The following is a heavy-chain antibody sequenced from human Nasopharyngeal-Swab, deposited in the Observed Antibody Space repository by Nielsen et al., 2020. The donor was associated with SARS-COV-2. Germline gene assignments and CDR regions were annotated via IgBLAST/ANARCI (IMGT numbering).Heavy chain of an antibody. Sequence: GGSLRLSCAASGFTFSSYAMHWVRQAPGKGLEWVAVISYDGSNKYYADSVKGRFTISRDNSKNTLYLQMNSLRAEETAVYYCARSYYGAYYYGMDVWGQGTTVTVSS. CDR2: ISYDGSNK. D-gene: IGHD4-17*01. CDR1: GFTFSSYA. J-gene: IGHJ6*02. V-gene: IGHV3-30-3*01. CDR3: ARSYYGAYYYGMDV.